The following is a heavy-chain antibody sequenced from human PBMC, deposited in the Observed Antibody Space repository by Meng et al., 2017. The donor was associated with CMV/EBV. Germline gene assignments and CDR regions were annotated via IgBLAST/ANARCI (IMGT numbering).Heavy chain of an antibody. D-gene: IGHD2-2*01. J-gene: IGHJ6*02. CDR1: GFTFSSYE. CDR3: ERCEDSIVPAARRGGAGVDV. Sequence: GGSLRLSCAASGFTFSSYEMNWVRQAPGKGLEWVSYISSSGSTIYYADSVKGRFTISRDNAQNSRYLQMNSLRAEDTAVYYCERCEDSIVPAARRGGAGVDVWGQGTTVTVSS. V-gene: IGHV3-48*03. CDR2: ISSSGSTI.